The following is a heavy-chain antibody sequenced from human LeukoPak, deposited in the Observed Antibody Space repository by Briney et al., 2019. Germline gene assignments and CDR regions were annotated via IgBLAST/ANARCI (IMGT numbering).Heavy chain of an antibody. D-gene: IGHD2/OR15-2a*01. J-gene: IGHJ5*02. CDR2: ISSRGSTI. V-gene: IGHV3-11*04. CDR1: GFTFSDYY. CDR3: VPLAQILLNSFDP. Sequence: GGSLRLSCAASGFTFSDYYMSWIRQAPGKGLEWVSYISSRGSTIYYADSVKGRFTISRDNAKNTLYLQMNSLRAEDTAVYYCVPLAQILLNSFDPWGQGTLVIVSS.